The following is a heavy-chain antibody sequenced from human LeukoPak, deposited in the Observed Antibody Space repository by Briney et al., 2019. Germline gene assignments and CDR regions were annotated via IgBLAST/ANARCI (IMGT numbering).Heavy chain of an antibody. Sequence: QPGGSLRLSCAASGYTFRSYAMSWVRQAPGKGLEWVSTINGGGGSTYYADSVKGRFTISRDNSKNTLYLQMNSLRAEDTAVYYCARGLLFVHDAFDIWGQGTMVTVSS. CDR1: GYTFRSYA. CDR3: ARGLLFVHDAFDI. J-gene: IGHJ3*02. CDR2: INGGGGST. D-gene: IGHD3-10*01. V-gene: IGHV3-23*01.